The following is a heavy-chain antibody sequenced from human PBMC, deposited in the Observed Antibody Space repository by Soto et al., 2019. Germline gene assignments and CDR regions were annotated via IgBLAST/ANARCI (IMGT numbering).Heavy chain of an antibody. V-gene: IGHV4-34*01. D-gene: IGHD6-6*01. CDR3: ARVFGSSPKTYYYYGMDV. J-gene: IGHJ6*02. CDR1: GGSFSGYY. Sequence: QVQLQQLGAGLLKPSETLSLTCAVYGGSFSGYYWSWIRQPPGKGLEWIGEINHSGSTNYNPSLKSRVTISVDTSKNQFSLKLSSVTAADTAVYYCARVFGSSPKTYYYYGMDVWGQGTTVTVSS. CDR2: INHSGST.